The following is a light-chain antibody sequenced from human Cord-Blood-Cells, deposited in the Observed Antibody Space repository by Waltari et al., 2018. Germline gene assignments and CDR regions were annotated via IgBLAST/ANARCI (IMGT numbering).Light chain of an antibody. V-gene: IGKV4-1*01. CDR1: KSVLSSSNNKNY. CDR2: WAS. Sequence: DVVMTQSPDSLAASLGERATINRKSSKSVLSSSNNKNYLAWYQPKPGQPPKLLIYWASTRESGVPDRFSGSGSGTDFTLTISSLQAEDVAVYYCQQYYSTPLTFGQGTKLEIK. CDR3: QQYYSTPLT. J-gene: IGKJ2*01.